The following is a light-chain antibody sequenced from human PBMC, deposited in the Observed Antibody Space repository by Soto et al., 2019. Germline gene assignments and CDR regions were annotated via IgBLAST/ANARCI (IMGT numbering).Light chain of an antibody. CDR3: AVWDDSLNGWV. Sequence: QSVLTQPPSASGTPGQRVTISCSGSSSNIGSHVVYWYQQLPGTAPKLLIYNNNQRPAGVPDRISGSKSGTSASLAISGLQSEDEADYYCAVWDDSLNGWVFGGGTKLTVL. J-gene: IGLJ3*02. CDR2: NNN. CDR1: SSNIGSHV. V-gene: IGLV1-44*01.